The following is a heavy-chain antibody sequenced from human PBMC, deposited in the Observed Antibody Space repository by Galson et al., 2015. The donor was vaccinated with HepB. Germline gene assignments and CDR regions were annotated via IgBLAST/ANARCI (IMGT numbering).Heavy chain of an antibody. CDR1: GYSFTNYW. J-gene: IGHJ5*02. D-gene: IGHD2-15*01. V-gene: IGHV5-51*01. Sequence: QSGAEVKKPGESLKISCKGSGYSFTNYWIGWVRQMPGKGLEWLGITYPDDSDTRYSPSFQGQVTISVDKSISTAYLQWSSLKASDTAMYYCARAADYCSGGSCYWFDPWGQGTLVTVSS. CDR2: TYPDDSDT. CDR3: ARAADYCSGGSCYWFDP.